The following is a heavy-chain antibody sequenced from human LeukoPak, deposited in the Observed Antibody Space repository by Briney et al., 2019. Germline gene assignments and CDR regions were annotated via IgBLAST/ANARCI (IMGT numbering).Heavy chain of an antibody. D-gene: IGHD6-19*01. CDR2: INPNSGGT. J-gene: IGHJ5*02. CDR3: ARNTFSYSSGWYHPRVPSLAH. Sequence: ASVKVSCKASVYTFTGYYMHWVRQAPGQGLEWMGWINPNSGGTNYAQKFQGRVTMTRDTSISTAYMELSRLRSDDTAVYYCARNTFSYSSGWYHPRVPSLAHWGQGTLVTVSS. CDR1: VYTFTGYY. V-gene: IGHV1-2*02.